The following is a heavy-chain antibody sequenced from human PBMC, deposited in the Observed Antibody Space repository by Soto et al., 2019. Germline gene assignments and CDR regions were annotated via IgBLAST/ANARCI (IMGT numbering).Heavy chain of an antibody. CDR3: AKDRSVIVAPYDY. CDR1: GFTFSSYA. D-gene: IGHD3-22*01. Sequence: PGGSLRLSCAASGFTFSSYAMSWVRQAPGKGLEWVSAISGSGGSTYYADSVKGRFTISRDNFKNTLYLQMNSLRAEDTAVYYCAKDRSVIVAPYDYWGQGTLVTVSS. CDR2: ISGSGGST. J-gene: IGHJ4*02. V-gene: IGHV3-23*01.